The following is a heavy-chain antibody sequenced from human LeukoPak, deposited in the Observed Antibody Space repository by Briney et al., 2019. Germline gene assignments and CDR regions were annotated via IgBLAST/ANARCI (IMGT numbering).Heavy chain of an antibody. V-gene: IGHV3-74*01. Sequence: GGSLRLSCAASGFTFSSYWMHWVRQAPGKGLVWVSRINSDGSSTSYADSVKGRFTISRDNAKNTLYLQMNSLRAEDTAVYYCARATEAPLYYGSEAVDYWGQGTLVTVSS. J-gene: IGHJ4*02. CDR2: INSDGSST. D-gene: IGHD3-10*01. CDR1: GFTFSSYW. CDR3: ARATEAPLYYGSEAVDY.